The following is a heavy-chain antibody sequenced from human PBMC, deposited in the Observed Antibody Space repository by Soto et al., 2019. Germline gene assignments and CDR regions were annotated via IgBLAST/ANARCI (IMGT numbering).Heavy chain of an antibody. CDR3: ARLPGIAAAGWSRPYYFDY. CDR1: GYSFTSYW. Sequence: GESLKISCKGSGYSFTSYWISWVRQMPGKGLEWMGRIDPSDSYTNYSPSFQGHVTISADKSISTAYLQWSSLKASDTAMYYCARLPGIAAAGWSRPYYFDYWGQGTLVTVSS. J-gene: IGHJ4*02. V-gene: IGHV5-10-1*01. CDR2: IDPSDSYT. D-gene: IGHD6-13*01.